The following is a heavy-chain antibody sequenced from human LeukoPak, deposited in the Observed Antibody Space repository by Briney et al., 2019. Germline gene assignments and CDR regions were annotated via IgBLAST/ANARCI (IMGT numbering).Heavy chain of an antibody. D-gene: IGHD3-10*01. CDR1: GGSTSSYH. CDR3: AREHYCGSGIDY. V-gene: IGHV4-59*01. J-gene: IGHJ4*02. Sequence: SETLSLTCTVSGGSTSSYHWNWLRQPPGKGLEWIGYIYYSGSTNYNPSLKSRVTISVDTSKNQFSLKLSSVTAADTAVYYCAREHYCGSGIDYWGQGTLVTVSS. CDR2: IYYSGST.